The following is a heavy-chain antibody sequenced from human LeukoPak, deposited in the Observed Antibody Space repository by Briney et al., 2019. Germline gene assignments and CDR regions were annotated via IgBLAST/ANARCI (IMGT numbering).Heavy chain of an antibody. J-gene: IGHJ5*02. CDR1: GFTFSAYV. CDR3: TTSSGTYRFDP. CDR2: IIGSGPNT. V-gene: IGHV3-23*01. Sequence: PGGSLRLSCATSGFTFSAYVLSWVRQAPGKGLEWVSAIIGSGPNTYYADSVKGRFTISRDNAKNTLYLQMNSLRAEDTAVYYCTTSSGTYRFDPWGQGTLVTVSS. D-gene: IGHD1-26*01.